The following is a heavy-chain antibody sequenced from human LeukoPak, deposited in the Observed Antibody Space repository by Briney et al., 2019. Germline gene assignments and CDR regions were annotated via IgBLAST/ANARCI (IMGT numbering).Heavy chain of an antibody. CDR3: ARNNGMDV. CDR1: GFTFNQYV. V-gene: IGHV3-30*04. J-gene: IGHJ6*02. CDR2: ISNDGITR. Sequence: GGSLRLSRAASGFTFNQYVIHWARQAPGKGLEWVAVISNDGITRFYATSVKGRFTISKDNAKNSLYLQMNSLRAEDTALYHCARNNGMDVWGQGTTVIVSS.